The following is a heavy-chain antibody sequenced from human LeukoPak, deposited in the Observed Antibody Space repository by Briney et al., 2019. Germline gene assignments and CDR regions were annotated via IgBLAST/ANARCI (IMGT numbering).Heavy chain of an antibody. Sequence: ASVKVSCKASGYTFTSYYMHWVRQAPGQGLEWMGIINPSGGSTSYAQKLQGRVTMTTDTSTSTAYMELRSLRSDDTAVYYCASGESTPQFDYWGQGTLVTVSS. D-gene: IGHD3-10*01. CDR1: GYTFTSYY. CDR2: INPSGGST. J-gene: IGHJ4*02. V-gene: IGHV1-46*01. CDR3: ASGESTPQFDY.